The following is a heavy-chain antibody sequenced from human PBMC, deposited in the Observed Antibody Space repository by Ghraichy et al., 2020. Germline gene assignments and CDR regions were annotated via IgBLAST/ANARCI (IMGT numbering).Heavy chain of an antibody. V-gene: IGHV4-34*01. CDR3: ARGTERTTVTMDY. CDR2: INHSGST. D-gene: IGHD4-17*01. J-gene: IGHJ4*02. CDR1: GGSFSGYY. Sequence: SETLSLTCAVYGGSFSGYYWSWIRQPPGKGLEWIGEINHSGSTNYNPSLKSRVTISVDTSKNQFSLKLSSVTAADTAVYYCARGTERTTVTMDYWGQGTLVTVSS.